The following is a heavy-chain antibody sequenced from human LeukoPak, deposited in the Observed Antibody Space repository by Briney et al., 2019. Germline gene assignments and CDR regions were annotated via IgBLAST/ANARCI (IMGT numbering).Heavy chain of an antibody. CDR1: GFTFSSYS. CDR2: ISSSSSYI. V-gene: IGHV3-21*01. Sequence: GGSLRLSCAASGFTFSSYSMNWVRQAPGKGLEWVSSISSSSSYIYYADSVKGRCTVSRDNAKNSLYLQMNSLRAEDTAVYYCARDRGAFDIWGQGTMVTVSS. CDR3: ARDRGAFDI. J-gene: IGHJ3*02.